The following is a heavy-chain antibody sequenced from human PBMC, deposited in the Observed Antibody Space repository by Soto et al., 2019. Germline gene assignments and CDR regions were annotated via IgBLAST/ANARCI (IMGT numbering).Heavy chain of an antibody. CDR3: ARGGGVGVAGSAAFDM. Sequence: QLHLVQSGAVVKKPGASVTVSCSASGYPVTAYYMHWVRQAPGRGLEWMGGINPATGAAKYTQTFPGRATMTRDRSTGTVFMELSGLTSEDSAVFYCARGGGVGVAGSAAFDMWGQGTLVTVSS. CDR1: GYPVTAYY. CDR2: INPATGAA. J-gene: IGHJ3*02. D-gene: IGHD3-3*01. V-gene: IGHV1-2*02.